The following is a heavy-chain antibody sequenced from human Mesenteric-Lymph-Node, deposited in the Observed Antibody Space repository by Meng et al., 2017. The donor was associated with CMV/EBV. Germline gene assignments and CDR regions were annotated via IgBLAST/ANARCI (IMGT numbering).Heavy chain of an antibody. CDR3: ARSGSSSTCRAPSPDY. CDR1: GYTFTAHY. J-gene: IGHJ4*02. D-gene: IGHD2-2*01. V-gene: IGHV1-2*02. CDR2: INPHSAGT. Sequence: ASVKVSCKASGYTFTAHYIHWVRQAPGQGLEWMGWINPHSAGTKYAQKFQGRVTVTRDTSITTAFMELSRLRPDDTAVYYCARSGSSSTCRAPSPDYWGQGTLVTVSS.